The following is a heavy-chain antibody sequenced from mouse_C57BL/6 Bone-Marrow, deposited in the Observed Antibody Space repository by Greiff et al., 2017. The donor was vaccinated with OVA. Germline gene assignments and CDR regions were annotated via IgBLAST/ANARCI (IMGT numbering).Heavy chain of an antibody. J-gene: IGHJ4*01. Sequence: EVQLQQSGAELVRPGSSVKMSCKTSGYTFTSYGINWVKQRPGQGLEWIGYIYIGNGYTEYNEKFTGKATLTSDTSSSTAYRQLSSLTSENSAIYFCARRWLRRTGYYDAMDYWGQGTSVTVSS. CDR1: GYTFTSYG. CDR2: IYIGNGYT. D-gene: IGHD2-2*01. V-gene: IGHV1-58*01. CDR3: ARRWLRRTGYYDAMDY.